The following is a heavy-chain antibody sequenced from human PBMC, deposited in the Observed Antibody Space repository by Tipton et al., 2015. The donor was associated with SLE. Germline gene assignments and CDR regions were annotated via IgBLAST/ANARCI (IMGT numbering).Heavy chain of an antibody. CDR1: GGSISSSSYY. CDR3: ARVDYSGYVDY. CDR2: IYYSGST. Sequence: TLSLTCTVSGGSISSSSYYWGWIRQPPGKGLEWIGSIYYSGSTYYNPSLKSRVTISVDTSKNQFSLKLTSVTAADTAVYYCARVDYSGYVDYWGPGSLITVSS. D-gene: IGHD3-10*01. J-gene: IGHJ4*02. V-gene: IGHV4-39*01.